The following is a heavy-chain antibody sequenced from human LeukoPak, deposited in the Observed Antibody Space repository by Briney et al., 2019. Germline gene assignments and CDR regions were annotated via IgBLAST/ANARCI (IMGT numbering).Heavy chain of an antibody. CDR2: IYWNDDK. CDR1: GFSLSTSGVG. J-gene: IGHJ4*02. V-gene: IGHV2-5*01. Sequence: SGPTLVKPTQTPMLTCTFSGFSLSTSGVGVGWIRQPPGKALEWLALIYWNDDKRYSPSLKSRLTITKDASKNQVVLTMTNMDPVDTATYYCAHRVRFGELLYWGQGTLVTVSS. D-gene: IGHD3-10*01. CDR3: AHRVRFGELLY.